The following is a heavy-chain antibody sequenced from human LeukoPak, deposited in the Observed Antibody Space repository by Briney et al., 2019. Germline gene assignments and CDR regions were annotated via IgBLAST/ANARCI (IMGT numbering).Heavy chain of an antibody. Sequence: ASVKVSCKASGYTFTGYYMHWVRQAPGQGLEWMGWINPNSGGTNYAQKFQGRVTMTRDTSISTAYMELSRLRSDDTAVYYCARDNYYDSSGYKGAFDIWGQGTMVTVSS. CDR2: INPNSGGT. D-gene: IGHD3-22*01. J-gene: IGHJ3*02. CDR1: GYTFTGYY. CDR3: ARDNYYDSSGYKGAFDI. V-gene: IGHV1-2*02.